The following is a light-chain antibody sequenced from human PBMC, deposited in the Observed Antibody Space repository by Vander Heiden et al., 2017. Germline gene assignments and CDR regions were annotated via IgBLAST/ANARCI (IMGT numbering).Light chain of an antibody. V-gene: IGLV2-14*03. CDR3: SSYRSTSTLEV. J-gene: IGLJ2*01. Sequence: QSALTQPASVSGSPGQSSTISCTGTSSDIGGYNYVSWYHHHPGKAPKVMIYDVSSRPSGVSSRFSGSKSGNTASLIISGLQAEDEADYYCSSYRSTSTLEVFGGGTKLTVL. CDR1: SSDIGGYNY. CDR2: DVS.